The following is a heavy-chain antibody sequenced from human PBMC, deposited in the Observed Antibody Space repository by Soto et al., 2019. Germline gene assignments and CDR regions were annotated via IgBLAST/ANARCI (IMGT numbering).Heavy chain of an antibody. D-gene: IGHD3-3*01. CDR2: ISGSGGST. J-gene: IGHJ4*02. V-gene: IGHV3-23*01. CDR3: AKDFGTDYDFWSGPGSWYFDS. CDR1: GFTFSSYA. Sequence: GSLRLSCAASGFTFSSYAMSWVRQALGKGLEWVSAISGSGGSTYYADSVKGRFTISRDNSKNTLYLQMNSLRAEDTAVYYCAKDFGTDYDFWSGPGSWYFDSWGQETLVPFSS.